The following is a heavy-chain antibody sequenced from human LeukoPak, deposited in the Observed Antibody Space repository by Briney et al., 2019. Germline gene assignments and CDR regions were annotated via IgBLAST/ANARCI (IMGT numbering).Heavy chain of an antibody. V-gene: IGHV4-59*08. CDR1: GGSITSYF. Sequence: PSETLSLTCTVSGGSITSYFWSWIRQPPGKGLEWIGYLYYSGSTSYNPSLKSRVTVSVDTSKSQFSLNLTSVTAADTAVYYCARAGNTWFDPWGQGTLVTVSS. J-gene: IGHJ5*02. CDR3: ARAGNTWFDP. CDR2: LYYSGST.